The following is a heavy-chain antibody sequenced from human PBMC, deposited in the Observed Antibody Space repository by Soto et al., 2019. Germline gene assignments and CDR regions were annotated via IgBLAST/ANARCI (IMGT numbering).Heavy chain of an antibody. CDR1: GFSVSSNY. CDR3: ARAAAGTLLDY. V-gene: IGHV3-66*01. Sequence: GGSLGLSCAASGFSVSSNYMSWVRQAPGKGLEWISIIYSAGNTYYADSVKGRFTISRDNSKNTLYLQMNSLGAEDTAVYYCARAAAGTLLDYWGQGTLVNVSS. CDR2: IYSAGNT. J-gene: IGHJ4*02. D-gene: IGHD6-13*01.